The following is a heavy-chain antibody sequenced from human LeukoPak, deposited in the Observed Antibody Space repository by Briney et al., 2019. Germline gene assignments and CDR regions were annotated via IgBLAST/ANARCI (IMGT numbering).Heavy chain of an antibody. D-gene: IGHD6-19*01. CDR2: IRYDGNNK. J-gene: IGHJ4*02. CDR1: GFTFSSYG. Sequence: GGSQRLSCSASGFTFSSYGMHWVRQAPGKGLEWVAFIRYDGNNKYYADSVKGRFTISRDNSKNTLYLQMNSLRAEDTAVYYCARGFYPIAVAGPSDYWGQGTLVTVSS. CDR3: ARGFYPIAVAGPSDY. V-gene: IGHV3-30*02.